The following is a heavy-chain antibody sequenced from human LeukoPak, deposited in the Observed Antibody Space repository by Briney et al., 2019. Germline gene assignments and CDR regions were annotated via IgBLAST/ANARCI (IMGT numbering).Heavy chain of an antibody. V-gene: IGHV3-74*01. J-gene: IGHJ5*02. CDR2: INSDGRST. Sequence: PGGSLRLSCVASGFTFSGYWMHWVRQAPGKGLVWVSRINSDGRSTSYADSVKGRFTISRDNAKNTLYLQMSSLRAEDTAVYYCARWDCSSSSCQAFQHWYDPWGQGSLVTVSS. D-gene: IGHD2-2*01. CDR1: GFTFSGYW. CDR3: ARWDCSSSSCQAFQHWYDP.